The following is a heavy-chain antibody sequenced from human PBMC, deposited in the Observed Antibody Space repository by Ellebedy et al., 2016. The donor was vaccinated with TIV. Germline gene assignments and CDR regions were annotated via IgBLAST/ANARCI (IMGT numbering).Heavy chain of an antibody. Sequence: GESLKISXAASGFTFSNAWMSWVRQAPGKGLEWVGRIKSKTDGGTTDYAAPVKGRFTISRDDSKNTLYLQMNSLKTEDTAVYYCTTESHYYFPGVWGQGTTVTVSS. CDR1: GFTFSNAW. CDR2: IKSKTDGGTT. CDR3: TTESHYYFPGV. J-gene: IGHJ6*02. V-gene: IGHV3-15*01. D-gene: IGHD3-22*01.